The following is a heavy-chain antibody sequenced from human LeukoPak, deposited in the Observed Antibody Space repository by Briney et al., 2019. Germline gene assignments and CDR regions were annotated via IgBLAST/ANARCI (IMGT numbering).Heavy chain of an antibody. Sequence: SETLSLTCTVSGGSISSSSYYWGWIRQPPGKGLEWIGSIYYSGSTYYNPSLKSRVTISVDTSKNQFSLKLSSVTAADTAVYYCARDHDYGGNGAFDIWGQGTMVTVSS. CDR3: ARDHDYGGNGAFDI. D-gene: IGHD4-23*01. CDR1: GGSISSSSYY. V-gene: IGHV4-39*07. J-gene: IGHJ3*02. CDR2: IYYSGST.